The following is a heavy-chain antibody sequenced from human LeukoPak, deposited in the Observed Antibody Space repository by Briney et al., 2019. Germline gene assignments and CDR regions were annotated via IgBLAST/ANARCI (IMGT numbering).Heavy chain of an antibody. CDR1: GGSISSYY. CDR3: ARERIVGALYYFDY. J-gene: IGHJ4*02. V-gene: IGHV4-4*07. Sequence: SETLSLTCTVSGGSISSYYWSWIRQPAGKGLEWIGRIYTSGSTNYNPSLKSRVTISVDMSKNQFSLKQSSVTAADTAVYYCARERIVGALYYFDYWGQGTLVTVSS. D-gene: IGHD1-26*01. CDR2: IYTSGST.